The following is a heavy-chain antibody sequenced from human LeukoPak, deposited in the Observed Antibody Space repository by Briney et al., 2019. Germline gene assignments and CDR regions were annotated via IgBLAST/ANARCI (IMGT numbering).Heavy chain of an antibody. D-gene: IGHD6-19*01. V-gene: IGHV3-23*01. Sequence: GGSLSLSCAASGFTFTSYAMSWVRQAPGKGLEWVSTFSGASTTSYADAVKGRVTISRDNSKNILYLQLNSLRAEDTAVYYCAKLKQWQPQRYFFEYWGQGALVTVAS. CDR1: GFTFTSYA. J-gene: IGHJ4*02. CDR3: AKLKQWQPQRYFFEY. CDR2: FSGASTT.